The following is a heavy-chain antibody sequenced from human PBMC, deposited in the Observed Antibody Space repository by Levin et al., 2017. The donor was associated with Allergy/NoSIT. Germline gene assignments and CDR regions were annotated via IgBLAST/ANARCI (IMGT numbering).Heavy chain of an antibody. CDR1: GYTFTSYG. J-gene: IGHJ6*03. CDR2: ITAYNGNT. Sequence: ASVKVSCKASGYTFTSYGISWVRQAPGQGLEWMGWITAYNGNTNYAQKVRGRVTMTTDTSTSTSYMELRSLRSDDTAMYYCATGGSYMDVWGKGTTVTVSS. D-gene: IGHD3-10*01. V-gene: IGHV1-18*01. CDR3: ATGGSYMDV.